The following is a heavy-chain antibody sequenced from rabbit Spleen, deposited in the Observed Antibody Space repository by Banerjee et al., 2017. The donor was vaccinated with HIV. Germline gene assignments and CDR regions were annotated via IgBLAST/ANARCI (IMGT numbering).Heavy chain of an antibody. CDR2: IYSGSSGDT. Sequence: QELVESGGGLVQPGESLKLSCTASGFSFSSRYYMCWVRQAPGKGLEWIACIYSGSSGDTYYASWAKGRFTISKTSSTTVTLQMTSLTAADTATYFCARETSSGWGVVSYYFSLWGPGTLVTVS. CDR1: GFSFSSRYY. D-gene: IGHD4-1*01. V-gene: IGHV1S40*01. J-gene: IGHJ4*01. CDR3: ARETSSGWGVVSYYFSL.